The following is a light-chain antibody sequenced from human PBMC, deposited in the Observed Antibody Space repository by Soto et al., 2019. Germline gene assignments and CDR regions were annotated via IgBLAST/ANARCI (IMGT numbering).Light chain of an antibody. CDR1: SGDVGGYNY. Sequence: QSVLTQPPSASGSPGQSVTISCTGTSGDVGGYNYVSWYQQHPGKAPKLMIYEVSKRPSGVPDRFSGSKSGNTASLTVSGLQAEDEADYYCSSYAGSNNWVFGGGTKVTVL. J-gene: IGLJ3*02. CDR3: SSYAGSNNWV. CDR2: EVS. V-gene: IGLV2-8*01.